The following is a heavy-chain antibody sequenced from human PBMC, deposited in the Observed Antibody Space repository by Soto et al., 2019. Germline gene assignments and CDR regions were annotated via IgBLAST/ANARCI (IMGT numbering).Heavy chain of an antibody. CDR1: GFTFSSYW. CDR3: ARDIGATIGGFDY. Sequence: EVQLVESGGGLVQPGGSLRLSCAASGFTFSSYWMSWVRQAPGKGLEWLANIKVDGSEKYYVDSVKGRFTISRDNAKNSLYRQMISLRVEDTAVYYCARDIGATIGGFDYWGLGALVIVSS. D-gene: IGHD5-12*01. CDR2: IKVDGSEK. J-gene: IGHJ4*02. V-gene: IGHV3-7*01.